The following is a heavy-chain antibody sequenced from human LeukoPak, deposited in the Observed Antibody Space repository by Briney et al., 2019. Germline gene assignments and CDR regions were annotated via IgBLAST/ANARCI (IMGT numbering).Heavy chain of an antibody. CDR1: GFTFSMYW. V-gene: IGHV3-74*01. D-gene: IGHD3-22*01. J-gene: IGHJ4*02. Sequence: PGGSLRLSCAASGFTFSMYWMHWVRQAPGKGLLWVSRINSDGSSTTYADSVKGRFTISRDNAKNTLYLQMDSLSAEDTAVYSCARDRNYCASSGYYGIDYWGQGTLVTVSS. CDR2: INSDGSST. CDR3: ARDRNYCASSGYYGIDY.